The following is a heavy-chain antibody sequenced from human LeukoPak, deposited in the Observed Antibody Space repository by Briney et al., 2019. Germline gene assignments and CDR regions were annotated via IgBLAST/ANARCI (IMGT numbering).Heavy chain of an antibody. D-gene: IGHD4-17*01. Sequence: PSETLALPCAVPGGSFSGYYWSWIRQPPGKGLEWIGEINHSGSTNYNPSLKSRVTISVDTSKNQFSLKLSSVTAADTAVYYCANRRVTTAYFDYWGQGTLVTVSS. CDR3: ANRRVTTAYFDY. V-gene: IGHV4-34*01. CDR1: GGSFSGYY. J-gene: IGHJ4*02. CDR2: INHSGST.